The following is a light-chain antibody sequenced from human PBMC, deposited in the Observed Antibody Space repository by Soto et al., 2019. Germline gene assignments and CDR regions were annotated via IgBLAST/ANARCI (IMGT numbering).Light chain of an antibody. V-gene: IGLV3-27*01. CDR2: KDS. CDR3: YSAADNLWV. Sequence: SSELTQPSSVSVSPGQTARITCSGDVLAKKYARWFQQKPGQAPVLVIYKDSERPSGIPERFSGSSSGTTVTLTISGAQVEDEADYYCYSAADNLWVFGGGTQLTVL. CDR1: VLAKKY. J-gene: IGLJ3*02.